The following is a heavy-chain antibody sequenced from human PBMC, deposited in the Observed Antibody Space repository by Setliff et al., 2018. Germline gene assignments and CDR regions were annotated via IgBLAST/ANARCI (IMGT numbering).Heavy chain of an antibody. Sequence: GESLKISCKGSGYSFTSYRIGWVRQMPGKGLEWMGIIYPGDSDTRYSPSFQGQVTISADKSISTAYLQWRSLKASDTAMYYCARQAVAGSDAFDIWGQGTMVTVSS. D-gene: IGHD6-19*01. CDR1: GYSFTSYR. J-gene: IGHJ3*02. CDR2: IYPGDSDT. V-gene: IGHV5-51*01. CDR3: ARQAVAGSDAFDI.